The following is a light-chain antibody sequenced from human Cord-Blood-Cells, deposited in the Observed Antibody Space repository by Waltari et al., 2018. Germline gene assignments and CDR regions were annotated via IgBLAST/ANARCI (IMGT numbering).Light chain of an antibody. CDR2: DVS. CDR3: SSYTSSSTVV. Sequence: QSALTQPASVSGSPGQSIPISCTGISSDVGGYNYVSWYQQHPGKAPKLMIYDVSNRPSGVSNRFSGSKSGNTASLTISGLQAEDEADYYCSSYTSSSTVVFGGGTKLTVL. V-gene: IGLV2-14*01. J-gene: IGLJ3*02. CDR1: SSDVGGYNY.